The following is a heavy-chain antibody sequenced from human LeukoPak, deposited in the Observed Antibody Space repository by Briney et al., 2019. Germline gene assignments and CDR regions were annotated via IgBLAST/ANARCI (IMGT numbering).Heavy chain of an antibody. J-gene: IGHJ6*03. CDR2: IRYDGSNK. CDR1: GFTFSSYG. V-gene: IGHV3-30*02. Sequence: GRSLRLSCAASGFTFSSYGMHWVRQAPRKGLEWVAFIRYDGSNKYYADSVKGRFTISRDNSKNTLYLQMNSLRAEDTAVYYCAKGGPPYCGGDCYLYYYYYMDVWGKGTTVTVYS. CDR3: AKGGPPYCGGDCYLYYYYYMDV. D-gene: IGHD2-21*02.